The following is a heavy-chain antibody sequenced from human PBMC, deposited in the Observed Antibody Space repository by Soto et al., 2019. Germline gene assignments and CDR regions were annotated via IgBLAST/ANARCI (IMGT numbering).Heavy chain of an antibody. CDR1: GFTFSSYS. D-gene: IGHD3-22*01. J-gene: IGHJ5*02. Sequence: EVQLVESGGGLVKPGGSLRLSCAASGFTFSSYSMNWVRQAPGKGLEWVSSISSSSSYIYYADSVKGRFTISRDNAKNSLSLQMNSLRSEDPAVYYCARASDYYDSSGYPRTWFDPWGQGTLVTVSS. CDR2: ISSSSSYI. CDR3: ARASDYYDSSGYPRTWFDP. V-gene: IGHV3-21*01.